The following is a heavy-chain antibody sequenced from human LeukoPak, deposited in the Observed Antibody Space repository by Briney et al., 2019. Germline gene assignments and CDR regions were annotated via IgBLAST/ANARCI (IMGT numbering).Heavy chain of an antibody. D-gene: IGHD3-10*01. Sequence: ASVKVSCKASGYTFISYSMNWVRQAPGQGLEWMGWINTNTGNPTYAQGFTGRFVFSLDTSVSTAYLQISSLKAEDTAVYYCARSGASAFRSIDYWGQGTLVTVSS. CDR2: INTNTGNP. CDR3: ARSGASAFRSIDY. CDR1: GYTFISYS. V-gene: IGHV7-4-1*02. J-gene: IGHJ4*02.